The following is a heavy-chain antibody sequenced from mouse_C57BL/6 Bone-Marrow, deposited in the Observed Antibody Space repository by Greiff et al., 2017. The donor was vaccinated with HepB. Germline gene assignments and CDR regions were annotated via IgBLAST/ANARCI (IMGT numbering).Heavy chain of an antibody. CDR3: ARYDYGNPFWYFDD. Sequence: EVQLQQSGAELVKPGASVKLSCTASGFNIKDYYMHWVKQRTEQGLEWIGRIDPEDGETNYDPKFKGKAPITADTSSNTAYLQLSSLTSEDTAVYSCARYDYGNPFWYFDDWGKGTTLTVSS. CDR2: IDPEDGET. D-gene: IGHD2-1*01. V-gene: IGHV14-2*01. J-gene: IGHJ2*01. CDR1: GFNIKDYY.